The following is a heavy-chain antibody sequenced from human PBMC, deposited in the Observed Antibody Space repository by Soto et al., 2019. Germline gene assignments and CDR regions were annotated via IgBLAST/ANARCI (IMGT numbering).Heavy chain of an antibody. V-gene: IGHV3-23*01. CDR3: ATPVLRYPFGPKN. Sequence: GGSLRLSCAASGFTFSSYAMSWVRQAPGKGLEWVSAISGSGGSTYYADSVKGRFTISRDNSKNTLYLQMNSLRAEDTAVYYWATPVLRYPFGPKNWGQGTLVTVSS. CDR2: ISGSGGST. CDR1: GFTFSSYA. J-gene: IGHJ4*02. D-gene: IGHD5-12*01.